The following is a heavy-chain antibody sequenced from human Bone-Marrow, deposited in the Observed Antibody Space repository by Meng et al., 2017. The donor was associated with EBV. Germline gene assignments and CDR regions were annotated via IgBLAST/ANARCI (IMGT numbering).Heavy chain of an antibody. V-gene: IGHV1-69*01. CDR2: LIPMSDAP. D-gene: IGHD3-10*01. CDR3: ASESGRGFTPDY. Sequence: QVRLVEAGAEVQKPGSSVTVSCKASGGTVRSDAISRVRQAPGQGLEWMGGLIPMSDAPPHAQKFQGRVTITADESTSTHYMDLSGLRSEDTAVYYCASESGRGFTPDYWGQGTLVTVSS. CDR1: GGTVRSDA. J-gene: IGHJ4*02.